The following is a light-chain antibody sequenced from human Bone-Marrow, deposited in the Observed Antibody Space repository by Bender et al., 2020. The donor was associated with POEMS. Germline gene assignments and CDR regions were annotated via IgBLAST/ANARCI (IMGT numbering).Light chain of an antibody. V-gene: IGLV1-40*01. CDR2: GYN. CDR3: QSYDNSLGGWV. Sequence: QSALTQPASVSGSPGQSITISCTGSSSNTGSGYDINLNQHLPGTAPKLLIYGYNNRPSGVPDRFSGSKSGTSASLAITGLQAEDEGDYYCQSYDNSLGGWVFGGGTKLTVL. CDR1: SSNTGSGYD. J-gene: IGLJ3*02.